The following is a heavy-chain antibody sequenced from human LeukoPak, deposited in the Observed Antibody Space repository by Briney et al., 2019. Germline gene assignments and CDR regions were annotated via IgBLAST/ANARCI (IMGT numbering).Heavy chain of an antibody. CDR3: ARDRLYSRGRDFDY. D-gene: IGHD3-22*01. Sequence: ASVKVSFKASGNIFTDYYIHWVRQAPGLGLEWMGWINPNRGGTDYAQNFQGRVTMTRDTSISTAYMELSRLTSDDTAVYYCARDRLYSRGRDFDYWGQGTLVTVSS. J-gene: IGHJ4*02. V-gene: IGHV1-2*02. CDR2: INPNRGGT. CDR1: GNIFTDYY.